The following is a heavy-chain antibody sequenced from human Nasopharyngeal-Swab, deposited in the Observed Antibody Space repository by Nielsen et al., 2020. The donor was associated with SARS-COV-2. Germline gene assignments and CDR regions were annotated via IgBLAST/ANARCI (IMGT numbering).Heavy chain of an antibody. D-gene: IGHD3-22*01. CDR2: ISAHTGKT. CDR3: ASGSYYDTTGYFLDF. V-gene: IGHV1-18*04. Sequence: ASVKVSCKASGYTFTSYGINWVRQAPGQGLEWMGWISAHTGKTKYEQSLQGRVTMTTDTSTSTAYMELRSLRSDDTAMYYCASGSYYDTTGYFLDFWGQGTMVTVSS. J-gene: IGHJ3*01. CDR1: GYTFTSYG.